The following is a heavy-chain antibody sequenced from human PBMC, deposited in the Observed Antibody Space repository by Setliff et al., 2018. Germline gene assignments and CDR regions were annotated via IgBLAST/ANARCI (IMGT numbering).Heavy chain of an antibody. D-gene: IGHD2-15*01. V-gene: IGHV4-38-2*01. CDR3: MRQVGGGLWYFDY. CDR2: IYHDGRA. CDR1: GLSISGEYY. J-gene: IGHJ4*02. Sequence: PSETLSLTCAVSGLSISGEYYWGWIRQPPGGGPEWIGIIYHDGRAYYSTSLKSRVNLSLDMSKTQFSLHLNSVTAADTAVYYCMRQVGGGLWYFDYWGQGTLVTVSS.